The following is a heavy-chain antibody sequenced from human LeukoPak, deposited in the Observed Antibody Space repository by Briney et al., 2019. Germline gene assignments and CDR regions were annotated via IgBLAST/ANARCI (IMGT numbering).Heavy chain of an antibody. J-gene: IGHJ3*02. CDR2: IYYSGST. Sequence: SETLSLTCTVSGGSISSSSYYWGWIRQPPGKGLEWIGSIYYSGSTYYNPSLKSRVTISVDTPKNQFSLKLSSVTAADTAVYYCATLAAALYAFDIWGQGTMVTVSS. CDR1: GGSISSSSYY. CDR3: ATLAAALYAFDI. D-gene: IGHD6-13*01. V-gene: IGHV4-39*01.